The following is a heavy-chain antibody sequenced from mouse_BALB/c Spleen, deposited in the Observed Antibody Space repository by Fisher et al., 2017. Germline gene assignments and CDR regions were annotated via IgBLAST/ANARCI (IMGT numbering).Heavy chain of an antibody. CDR3: TRARDGYFDV. J-gene: IGHJ1*01. V-gene: IGHV1-50*01. Sequence: KFKGKATLTVDTSSSTAYMQLSSLTSEDSAVYYCTRARDGYFDVWGAGTTVTVSS. D-gene: IGHD2-3*01.